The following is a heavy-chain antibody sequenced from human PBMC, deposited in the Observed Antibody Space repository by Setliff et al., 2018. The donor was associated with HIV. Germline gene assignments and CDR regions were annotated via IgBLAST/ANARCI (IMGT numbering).Heavy chain of an antibody. CDR3: SREEGSCVAGYCSSSEY. CDR1: GASINSGSYY. Sequence: SETLSLTCSVSGASINSGSYYWTWIRQHPGKGLEWIGSISYSGNTYYHPSLQSRVTISLDMSKDQFSLKVKSVTAADTAVYFCSREEGSCVAGYCSSSEYWGQGALVTVSS. J-gene: IGHJ4*02. CDR2: ISYSGNT. D-gene: IGHD3-9*01. V-gene: IGHV4-39*07.